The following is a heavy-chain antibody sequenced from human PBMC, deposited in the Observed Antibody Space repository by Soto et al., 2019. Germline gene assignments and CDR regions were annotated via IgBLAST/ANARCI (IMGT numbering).Heavy chain of an antibody. D-gene: IGHD2-21*02. CDR2: IFPIDSDT. CDR3: ATPGGRDFNAFDV. J-gene: IGHJ3*01. V-gene: IGHV5-51*01. Sequence: PGESLKISCKGSGYTFTRNWIGWVRQMPGKGLEWMGIIFPIDSDTRYSPSSQGQVTISADNSISTAYLQWSSLKASDTAIYYCATPGGRDFNAFDVWGRGTMVTVS. CDR1: GYTFTRNW.